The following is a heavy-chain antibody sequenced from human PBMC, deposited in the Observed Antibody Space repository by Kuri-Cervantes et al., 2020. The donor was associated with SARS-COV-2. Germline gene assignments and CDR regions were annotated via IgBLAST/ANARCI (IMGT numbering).Heavy chain of an antibody. CDR1: GFTFSSYS. CDR3: ARDRGDLIAAVGAFDY. Sequence: GGSLRLSCAASGFTFSSYSMNWVRQAPGKGLEWVSYISSSSSTIYYADSVRGRFTISRDNAKKSVYLQMNSLKDEDTAVYYCARDRGDLIAAVGAFDYWGQGTLVTVSS. V-gene: IGHV3-48*02. D-gene: IGHD6-13*01. CDR2: ISSSSSTI. J-gene: IGHJ4*02.